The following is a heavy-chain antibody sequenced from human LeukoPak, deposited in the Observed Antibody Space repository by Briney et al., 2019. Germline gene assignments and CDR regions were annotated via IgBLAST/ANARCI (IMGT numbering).Heavy chain of an antibody. Sequence: GGSLRLSCAASGFTFDDYGMSWVRQAPGKGLEWVSGINWNGGSTGYADSVKGRFTISRDNAKNSLYLQMNSLRAEDTALYYCVSSSHSKSLIYWGQGTLVTVSS. J-gene: IGHJ4*02. CDR2: INWNGGST. D-gene: IGHD6-6*01. CDR1: GFTFDDYG. CDR3: VSSSHSKSLIY. V-gene: IGHV3-20*04.